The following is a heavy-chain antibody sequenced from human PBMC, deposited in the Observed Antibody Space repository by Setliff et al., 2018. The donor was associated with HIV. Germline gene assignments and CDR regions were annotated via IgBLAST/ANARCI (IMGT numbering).Heavy chain of an antibody. CDR2: IYTSGTT. V-gene: IGHV4-4*09. CDR1: GVSISGHF. CDR3: AGDYAGSGRPFDY. J-gene: IGHJ4*02. Sequence: SETLSLTCFVSGVSISGHFWGWIRQPPGKGLEWIGYIYTSGTTEYNPSLDSRVTISVDTSRDQFSLNLRSVTAADTALYVCAGDYAGSGRPFDYWGQGISVTVSS. D-gene: IGHD2-15*01.